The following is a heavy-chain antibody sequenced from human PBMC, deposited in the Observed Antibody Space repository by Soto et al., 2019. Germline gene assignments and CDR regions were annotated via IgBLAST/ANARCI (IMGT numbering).Heavy chain of an antibody. CDR1: GGSIRSWY. CDR3: ARRYGYSFDY. CDR2: IYYSGST. V-gene: IGHV4-59*01. D-gene: IGHD4-4*01. Sequence: TLSLTCTVSGGSIRSWYWSWIRQPPGKRLEWIGYIYYSGSTNYNPSLKSRVTISVDTSKNQFSLKLSSVTAADTAVYYCARRYGYSFDYWGQGTLVTVSS. J-gene: IGHJ4*02.